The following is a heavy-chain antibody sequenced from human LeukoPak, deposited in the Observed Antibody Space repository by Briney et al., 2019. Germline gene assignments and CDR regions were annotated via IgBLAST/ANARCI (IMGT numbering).Heavy chain of an antibody. J-gene: IGHJ4*02. D-gene: IGHD6-19*01. Sequence: GGSVKVSCKASGYTFTSYDINWVRQATGQGREWMGWMNPNSGNTGYAQKFQGRVTMTRNTSISTAYMELSSLRSEDTAVYYCAKDPKYSIGWYYGYWGQGTLVTVSS. CDR3: AKDPKYSIGWYYGY. V-gene: IGHV1-8*01. CDR2: MNPNSGNT. CDR1: GYTFTSYD.